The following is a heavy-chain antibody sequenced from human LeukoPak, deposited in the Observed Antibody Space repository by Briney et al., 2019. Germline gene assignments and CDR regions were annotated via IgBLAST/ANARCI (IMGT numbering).Heavy chain of an antibody. V-gene: IGHV4-34*01. CDR3: ARRVCSSTSCYPSD. Sequence: TASETLSLTCAVYGGSFSGYYWSWIRQPPRKGLEWIGEINHSGSTNYNPSLKSRVTISVDTSKNQFSLKLSSVTAADTAVYYCARRVCSSTSCYPSDWGQGTLVTVSS. CDR1: GGSFSGYY. D-gene: IGHD2-2*01. CDR2: INHSGST. J-gene: IGHJ4*02.